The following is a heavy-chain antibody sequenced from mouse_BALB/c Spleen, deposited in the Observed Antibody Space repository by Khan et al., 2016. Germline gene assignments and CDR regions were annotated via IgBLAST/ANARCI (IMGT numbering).Heavy chain of an antibody. CDR3: ARSFGYRGFAY. J-gene: IGHJ3*01. Sequence: EVQLVESGPGLVKPSQSLSLTCTVTGYSITSDYAWNWIRQFPGNKLEWMGYISYSGSTNYNPSLKSRVSITRDTSKSQVFLQLNSVTTEDTATYYCARSFGYRGFAYWGQGTLVTVSA. D-gene: IGHD2-2*01. V-gene: IGHV3-2*02. CDR1: GYSITSDYA. CDR2: ISYSGST.